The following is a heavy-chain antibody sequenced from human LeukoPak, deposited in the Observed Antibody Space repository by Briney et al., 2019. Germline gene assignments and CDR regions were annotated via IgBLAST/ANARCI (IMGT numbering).Heavy chain of an antibody. CDR2: ISYDGSNK. CDR3: AKDLGYSYGSPFDY. V-gene: IGHV3-30*18. CDR1: GFTFSSYG. J-gene: IGHJ4*02. Sequence: PGGSLRLSCAASGFTFSSYGMHWVRQAPGKGLEWVAVISYDGSNKYYADSVKGRFTISRDNSKNTLYLQMNSLRAEDTAVYYCAKDLGYSYGSPFDYWGQGTLVTVSS. D-gene: IGHD5-18*01.